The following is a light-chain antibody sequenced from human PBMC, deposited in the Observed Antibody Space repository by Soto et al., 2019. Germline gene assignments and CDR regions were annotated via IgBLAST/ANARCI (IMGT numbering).Light chain of an antibody. CDR1: QGIRNY. CDR3: QKYNSVPS. CDR2: AAS. Sequence: DIQMTQSPSSLSASVGDRVTISCRESQGIRNYVAWYQQRPGKVPKLLIYAASTLQSGVPSRFSGSGSGTDFTLTISSLQPEDVATYYCQKYNSVPSFGGGTKVEIK. V-gene: IGKV1-27*01. J-gene: IGKJ4*01.